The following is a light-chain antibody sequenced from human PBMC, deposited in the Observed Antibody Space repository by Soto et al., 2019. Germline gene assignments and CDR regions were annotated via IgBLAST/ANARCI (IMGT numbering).Light chain of an antibody. V-gene: IGKV3-11*01. J-gene: IGKJ3*01. CDR2: DVS. CDR1: QSINDY. Sequence: DIVLTQSPPILSMSPGDRATLSCRASQSINDYVDWYQQKPGQAPRLLIYDVSKLATGIPSRFSGSGSGTDFTLTISSLEAEEFAVYYCQQRDTWPPRFTFGPGTTVDI. CDR3: QQRDTWPPRFT.